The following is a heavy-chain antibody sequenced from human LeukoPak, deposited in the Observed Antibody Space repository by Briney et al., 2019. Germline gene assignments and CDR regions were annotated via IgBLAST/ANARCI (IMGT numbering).Heavy chain of an antibody. CDR3: ARRRYSGSSQHFDY. D-gene: IGHD1-26*01. CDR2: IKQDGSEK. CDR1: GFTFGNYW. Sequence: PGGSLRLSCAASGFTFGNYWMSWVRQAPGKGLEWVANIKQDGSEKYYVDSVKGRFTISRDNAKNSLYLQMNSLRAEDTAVYYCARRRYSGSSQHFDYWGQGTLVTVSS. J-gene: IGHJ4*02. V-gene: IGHV3-7*01.